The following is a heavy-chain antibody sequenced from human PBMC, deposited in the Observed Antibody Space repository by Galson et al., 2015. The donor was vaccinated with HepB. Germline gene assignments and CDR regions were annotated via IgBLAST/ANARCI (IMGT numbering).Heavy chain of an antibody. CDR2: IYADGNT. V-gene: IGHV3-66*01. CDR3: ARGKVGPTGVLDY. CDR1: GFTVSSNH. J-gene: IGHJ4*02. D-gene: IGHD1-26*01. Sequence: SLRLSCAASGFTVSSNHMNWVRQGPGKEPEWVSVIYADGNTNYADSVRGRFTISRDNSKNTVYLQMNSLRAEDTAVYYCARGKVGPTGVLDYWGQVILVTVSS.